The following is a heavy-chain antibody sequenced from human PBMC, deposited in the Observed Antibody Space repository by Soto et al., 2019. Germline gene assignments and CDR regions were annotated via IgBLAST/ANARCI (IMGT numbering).Heavy chain of an antibody. CDR1: GASIKSYH. Sequence: QVQLQESGPGLVKPSETLSLTCAVSGASIKSYHWSWIRQPAGKGLEWVGRVRHTGDTNYNPSLKSRVTMTMDTSRNEISLKMTSVPAADTAVYFCAKDVSSRRWFDPWGQGVLVIVSS. J-gene: IGHJ5*02. CDR3: AKDVSSRRWFDP. CDR2: VRHTGDT. V-gene: IGHV4-4*07.